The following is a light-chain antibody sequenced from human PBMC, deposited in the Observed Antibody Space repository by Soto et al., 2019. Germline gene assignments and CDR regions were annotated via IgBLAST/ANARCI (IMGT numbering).Light chain of an antibody. CDR1: SSDVGGYNY. CDR2: EVR. CDR3: SSYAGNNNLL. J-gene: IGLJ2*01. V-gene: IGLV2-8*01. Sequence: QSVLTQPASVSGSPGQSITISCTGTSSDVGGYNYVSWYQQHPGKAPKLMIYEVREWPSGVPDRFSGSKSGNTASLTVSGLQAEDEADYYCSSYAGNNNLLFGGGTKLTVL.